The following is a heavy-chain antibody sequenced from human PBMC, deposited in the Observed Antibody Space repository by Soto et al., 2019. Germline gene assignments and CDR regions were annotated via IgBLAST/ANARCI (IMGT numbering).Heavy chain of an antibody. CDR3: ARCIQGDYYYGMDV. J-gene: IGHJ6*02. CDR2: INADYGNT. V-gene: IGHV1-18*01. Sequence: QAQLVQSGAEVKKPGASVKVSCKASGYTFYSHSISWVRQDPGQGLEWMGRINADYGNTQYAQKFRGRVTMTTDTATTTVYMELTNLRSYDTAVYYCARCIQGDYYYGMDVWGQGTTVTVSS. CDR1: GYTFYSHS. D-gene: IGHD5-18*01.